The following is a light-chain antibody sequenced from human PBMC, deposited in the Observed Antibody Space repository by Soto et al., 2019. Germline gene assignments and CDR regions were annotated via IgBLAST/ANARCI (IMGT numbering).Light chain of an antibody. J-gene: IGKJ3*01. CDR3: QQYGSSPNS. CDR1: QSVSSSY. V-gene: IGKV3-20*01. CDR2: GAS. Sequence: EIELTQSPGTLSLSPGERATLSCRASQSVSSSYLAWYQQKPGQAPRLLIYGASSRATGIPDRFSGSGSGTDFTLTISRLEPEDFAVYYCQQYGSSPNSFGPGTKVDIK.